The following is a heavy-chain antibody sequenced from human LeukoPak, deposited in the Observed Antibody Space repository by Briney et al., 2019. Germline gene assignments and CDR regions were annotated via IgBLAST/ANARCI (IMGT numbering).Heavy chain of an antibody. CDR2: INPNSGGT. J-gene: IGHJ4*02. Sequence: ASVTVSCKASGYSFTGYYMHWVRQAPGQGLEWMGWINPNSGGTNYAQKFQGRVTMTRDTSISTAYMELSRLRSDDTAVYYCARGSAEKDYDSSGFDYWGQGPLVTVSS. V-gene: IGHV1-2*02. CDR1: GYSFTGYY. D-gene: IGHD3-22*01. CDR3: ARGSAEKDYDSSGFDY.